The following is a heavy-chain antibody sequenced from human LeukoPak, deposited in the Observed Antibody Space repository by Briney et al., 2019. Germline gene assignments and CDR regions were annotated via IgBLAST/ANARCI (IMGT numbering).Heavy chain of an antibody. CDR2: IIPIFGTA. CDR3: ARGRYYDSSGYYYPLNYYYYYMDV. D-gene: IGHD3-22*01. CDR1: GGTFSSYA. Sequence: ASVKVSCKASGGTFSSYAIIWVRQAPGQGLEWMGGIIPIFGTANYAQKFQGRVTITTDESTSTAYMELSSLRSEDTAVYYCARGRYYDSSGYYYPLNYYYYYMDVWGKGTTVTVSS. J-gene: IGHJ6*03. V-gene: IGHV1-69*05.